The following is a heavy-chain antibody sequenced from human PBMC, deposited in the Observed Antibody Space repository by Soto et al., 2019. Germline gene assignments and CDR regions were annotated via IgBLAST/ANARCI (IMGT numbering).Heavy chain of an antibody. Sequence: GGSLRLSCEASGFTFSNYAMSWVRQAPGKGLEWVANIKQDGSEKYYVDSVKGRFTISRDNAKNSLYLQMNSLRAEDAAVYYCARDERRIQLWLTYYYGMDVWGQGTTVTVSS. CDR3: ARDERRIQLWLTYYYGMDV. D-gene: IGHD5-18*01. V-gene: IGHV3-7*01. J-gene: IGHJ6*02. CDR2: IKQDGSEK. CDR1: GFTFSNYA.